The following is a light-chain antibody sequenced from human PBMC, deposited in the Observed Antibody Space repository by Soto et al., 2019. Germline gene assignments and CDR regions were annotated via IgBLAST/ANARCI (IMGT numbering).Light chain of an antibody. CDR3: QKCKVATFT. J-gene: IGKJ4*01. CDR1: QDIGNF. CDR2: ASS. V-gene: IGKV1-27*01. Sequence: ILMTQSPSSLSAFVGDRVTITCRASQDIGNFLAWYQQKPGKVPTLLIYASSTLQSGVPSRFSGSGSGTDFTLTISSLQPEDVATYYCQKCKVATFTFGGGTKVDIK.